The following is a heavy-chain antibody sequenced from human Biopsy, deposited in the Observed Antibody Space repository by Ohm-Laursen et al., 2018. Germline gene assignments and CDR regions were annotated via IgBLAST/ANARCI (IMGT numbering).Heavy chain of an antibody. CDR1: GDSLTSGPEN. J-gene: IGHJ4*02. CDR3: ARVGVGAPSIDYFDS. CDR2: IYSGGNT. D-gene: IGHD1-26*01. Sequence: GTLSLTCTVSGDSLTSGPENWSWIRQSPGQGLEYIGFIYSGGNTNYNPSLKSRVTMSVDTSKNQFSLILSSMTAADTAVYYCARVGVGAPSIDYFDSWGQGALVTVSS. V-gene: IGHV4-61*01.